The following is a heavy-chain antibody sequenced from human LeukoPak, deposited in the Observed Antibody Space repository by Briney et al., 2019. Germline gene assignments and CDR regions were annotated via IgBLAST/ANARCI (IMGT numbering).Heavy chain of an antibody. Sequence: GGSLRLSCAASGFTFSSYGMHWVRQAPGKGLEWVAFIRYDGSNKYYADSVKGRFTISRDNSTNTLYLQMNSLRAEDTAVYYCARDITILGSVTVTTIGFDPWGQGTLVTVSS. CDR3: ARDITILGSVTVTTIGFDP. CDR1: GFTFSSYG. CDR2: IRYDGSNK. J-gene: IGHJ5*02. V-gene: IGHV3-30*02. D-gene: IGHD4-17*01.